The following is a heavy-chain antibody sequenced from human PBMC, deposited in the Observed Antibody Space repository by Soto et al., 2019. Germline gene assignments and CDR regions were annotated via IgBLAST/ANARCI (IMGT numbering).Heavy chain of an antibody. J-gene: IGHJ3*02. V-gene: IGHV5-51*01. CDR1: GYSFSGFW. CDR3: ATPLTTWAFDI. Sequence: PGESLKISCKGSGYSFSGFWIGWVRQMPGKGLEWMGIIYPGDSDARYSPSFQGQVTMSVDKSNSTAFLQWGSLKASDTAMYYCATPLTTWAFDIWGQGTLVTVSS. D-gene: IGHD1-1*01. CDR2: IYPGDSDA.